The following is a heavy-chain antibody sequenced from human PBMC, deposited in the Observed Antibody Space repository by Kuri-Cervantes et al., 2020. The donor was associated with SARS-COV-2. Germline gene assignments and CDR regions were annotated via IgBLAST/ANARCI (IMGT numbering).Heavy chain of an antibody. D-gene: IGHD2-2*01. CDR3: ARAAPDIVVVPAAKYFDY. CDR1: GGSFSGYY. V-gene: IGHV4-34*01. Sequence: GSLRLSCAVYGGSFSGYYWSWIRQPPGKGLEWIGEINHNGSTNYNPSLKSRVTISVDTSKNQFSLKLSSVTAADTAVYYCARAAPDIVVVPAAKYFDYWGQGTLVTVSS. J-gene: IGHJ4*02. CDR2: INHNGST.